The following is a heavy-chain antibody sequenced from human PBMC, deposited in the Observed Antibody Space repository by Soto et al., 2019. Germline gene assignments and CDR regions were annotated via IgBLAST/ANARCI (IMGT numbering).Heavy chain of an antibody. J-gene: IGHJ4*02. CDR3: ARDLGSGRFDY. Sequence: GGSLRLSCAASGFTFSSYAMHRVRQAPGKGLEWVAVISYDGSNKYYADSVKGRFTLSRDNSKNTLYLQMNSLRAEDTAVYYCARDLGSGRFDYWGQGTLVTVSS. D-gene: IGHD3-10*01. CDR2: ISYDGSNK. V-gene: IGHV3-30-3*01. CDR1: GFTFSSYA.